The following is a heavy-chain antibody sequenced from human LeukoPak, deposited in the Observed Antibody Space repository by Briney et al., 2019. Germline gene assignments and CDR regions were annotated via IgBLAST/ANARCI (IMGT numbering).Heavy chain of an antibody. CDR1: GFTFSNYW. J-gene: IGHJ4*02. V-gene: IGHV3-7*01. CDR3: ASAGVVAIAARPLDY. Sequence: GGSLRLSCAASGFTFSNYWMTWVRQAPGKGLEWVANIKQDGTEKFYVDSVKGRFTISRDNAKNSLYLQMNSLGADDTAVYYCASAGVVAIAARPLDYWGQGTLVTVSS. CDR2: IKQDGTEK. D-gene: IGHD6-6*01.